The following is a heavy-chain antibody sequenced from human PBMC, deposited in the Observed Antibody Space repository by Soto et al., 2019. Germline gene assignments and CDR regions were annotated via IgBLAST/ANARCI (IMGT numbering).Heavy chain of an antibody. D-gene: IGHD2-15*01. CDR3: AISDCSGGSCYMLDY. V-gene: IGHV1-8*02. Sequence: ASVKVSCKASGYTLTTFFMHWVRQAPGQGLEWMGWMSPNTGNTGQAQRFQGGLTMTRNTSISTAYMELTRLKSEDTAVYYCAISDCSGGSCYMLDYWGQGXLVTVYS. J-gene: IGHJ4*02. CDR2: MSPNTGNT. CDR1: GYTLTTFF.